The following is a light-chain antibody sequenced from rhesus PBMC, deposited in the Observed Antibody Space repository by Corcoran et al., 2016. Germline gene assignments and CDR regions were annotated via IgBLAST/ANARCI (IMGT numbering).Light chain of an antibody. CDR1: QSVGSN. Sequence: EIVLTQSPATLSLSPGERATLSCRASQSVGSNLVWYQQKPDQAPRRLIYGASNRATGITDRFSGSGSGTDVPLTISRLEPEDVAVYFCQQSNDWRTFGQGTKVEIK. CDR3: QQSNDWRT. CDR2: GAS. V-gene: IGKV3-42*01. J-gene: IGKJ1*01.